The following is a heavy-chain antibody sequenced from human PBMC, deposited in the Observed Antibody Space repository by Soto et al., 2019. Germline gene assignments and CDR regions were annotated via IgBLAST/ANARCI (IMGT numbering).Heavy chain of an antibody. CDR1: GYTFTNYG. CDR2: ITASNGNA. D-gene: IGHD2-2*01. J-gene: IGHJ6*02. V-gene: IGHV1-18*01. CDR3: ARGASCSSTSCYDNFHYGLAV. Sequence: ASVKVSCKASGYTFTNYGITWVRQAPGQGLEWMGWITASNGNANYAREIQGRLTLTRDTSTNTASMELRSLRSDDTAVYYCARGASCSSTSCYDNFHYGLAVWG.